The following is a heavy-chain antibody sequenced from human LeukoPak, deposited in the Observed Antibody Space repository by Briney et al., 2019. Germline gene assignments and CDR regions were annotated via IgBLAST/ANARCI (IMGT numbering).Heavy chain of an antibody. V-gene: IGHV3-30*03. CDR1: GFTFSSYG. Sequence: GGSLRLSCAASGFTFSSYGMHWVRQAPGKGPEWVAVISYDGSNKYYADSVKGRFTISRDNSKNTLYLQMNSLRAEDTDVYYCARDVGVSSSDRRNNWFDPWGQGTLVTVSS. J-gene: IGHJ5*02. CDR3: ARDVGVSSSDRRNNWFDP. D-gene: IGHD1-26*01. CDR2: ISYDGSNK.